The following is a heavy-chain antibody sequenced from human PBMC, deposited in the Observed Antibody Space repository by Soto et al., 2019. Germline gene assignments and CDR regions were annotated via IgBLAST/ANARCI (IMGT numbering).Heavy chain of an antibody. CDR1: GGSFSGYY. CDR2: INHSGST. CDR3: ARGRGPPRSPYFDY. Sequence: TSETLSLTCAVYGGSFSGYYWSWIRQPPGKGLEWIGEINHSGSTNYNPSLKSRVTISVDTSKNQFSLKLSSVTAADTAVYYCARGRGPPRSPYFDYWGQGTLVTVSS. V-gene: IGHV4-34*01. J-gene: IGHJ4*02.